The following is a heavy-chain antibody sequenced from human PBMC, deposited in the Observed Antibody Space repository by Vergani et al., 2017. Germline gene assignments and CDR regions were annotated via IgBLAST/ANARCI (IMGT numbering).Heavy chain of an antibody. J-gene: IGHJ4*02. V-gene: IGHV1-46*01. D-gene: IGHD1-26*01. Sequence: QVQLVQSGAEVKKPGASVKVSCKASGYTFTSYYMHWVRQAPGQGLEWMGIINPSGGSTSYAQKFQGRVTMTTDTATSTAYMELRSLGSDDTAVYYCAGVWGELHDDYYFDYWGQGTLVTVSS. CDR1: GYTFTSYY. CDR2: INPSGGST. CDR3: AGVWGELHDDYYFDY.